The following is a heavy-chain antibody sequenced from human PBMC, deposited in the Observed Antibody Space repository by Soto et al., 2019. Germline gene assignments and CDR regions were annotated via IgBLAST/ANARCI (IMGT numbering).Heavy chain of an antibody. V-gene: IGHV1-3*01. Sequence: ASVKVSCKASGYTFISYTMHWVRQAPGQRLEWMGWINAGNGNTKYSQKFQGRVTITRDTSASTAYMELSSLRSEDTAVYYCARTGSSYAFDIGGQGTMVTVSS. CDR3: ARTGSSYAFDI. CDR2: INAGNGNT. CDR1: GYTFISYT. J-gene: IGHJ3*02.